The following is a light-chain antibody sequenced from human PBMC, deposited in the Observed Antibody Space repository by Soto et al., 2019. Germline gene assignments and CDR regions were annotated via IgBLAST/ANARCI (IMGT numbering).Light chain of an antibody. Sequence: DIQMTQSPSTLSASVGDRVTITCRASQNISTWLAWFQQKPGKAPNLLIYDASSLQSGVQSRFSGSGSGTQFTLTIRSLQPDDFATYFCKQYNSYSITFGQGTRLEIK. J-gene: IGKJ5*01. CDR1: QNISTW. V-gene: IGKV1-5*01. CDR3: KQYNSYSIT. CDR2: DAS.